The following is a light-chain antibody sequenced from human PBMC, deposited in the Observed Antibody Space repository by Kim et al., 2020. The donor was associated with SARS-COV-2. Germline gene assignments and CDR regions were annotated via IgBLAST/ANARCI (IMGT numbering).Light chain of an antibody. J-gene: IGLJ3*02. CDR3: QTWGTGIKV. Sequence: SVKLTCTLSSGHSTYAIAWHQQQPEKGPRYLMKLNSDGSLTKGDGIPDRFSGSSSGAERYLTISSLQSEDEADYYCQTWGTGIKVFGGVTQLTVL. V-gene: IGLV4-69*02. CDR1: SGHSTYA. CDR2: LNSDGSL.